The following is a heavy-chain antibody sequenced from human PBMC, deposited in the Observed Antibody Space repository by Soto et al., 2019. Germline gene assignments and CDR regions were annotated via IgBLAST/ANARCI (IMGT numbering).Heavy chain of an antibody. CDR1: GFSFSYYW. J-gene: IGHJ4*02. V-gene: IGHV3-7*03. D-gene: IGHD3-3*01. CDR3: ARVLGLRFLEWSSTNYFDY. Sequence: GGSLRLSCAASGFSFSYYWMSWVRQAPGKGPEWVANIKQDGSEKYFVDSVKGRFTISRDNAKNSLYLQMNSLRAEDTAVYYCARVLGLRFLEWSSTNYFDYLGQGTTVTVSS. CDR2: IKQDGSEK.